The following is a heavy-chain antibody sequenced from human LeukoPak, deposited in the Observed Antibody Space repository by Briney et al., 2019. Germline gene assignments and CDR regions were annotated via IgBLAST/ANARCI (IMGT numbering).Heavy chain of an antibody. J-gene: IGHJ4*02. D-gene: IGHD1-1*01. CDR1: GFTVSSNY. CDR2: ISSSSSTI. V-gene: IGHV3-48*01. Sequence: GGSLRLSCAASGFTVSSNYISWVRQAPGKGLEWVSYISSSSSTIYYADSVKGRFTISRDNSKNALFLQMNSLRAEDTAMYYCAKDQQLQPFHYWGQGTLVTVSS. CDR3: AKDQQLQPFHY.